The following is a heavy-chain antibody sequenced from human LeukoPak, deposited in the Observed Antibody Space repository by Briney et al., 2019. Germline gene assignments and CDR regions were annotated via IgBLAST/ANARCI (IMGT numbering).Heavy chain of an antibody. V-gene: IGHV4-61*02. CDR1: GGSISSGSYY. D-gene: IGHD1-26*01. Sequence: PSQTLSLTCTVSGGSISSGSYYWSWIRQPAGKGLEWIGRIYTSGSTNYNPSLKSRVTMSVDTSKNQFSLKLSSVTAADTAVYYCAREVVGASNFDYWGQGTLVTVSS. CDR3: AREVVGASNFDY. CDR2: IYTSGST. J-gene: IGHJ4*02.